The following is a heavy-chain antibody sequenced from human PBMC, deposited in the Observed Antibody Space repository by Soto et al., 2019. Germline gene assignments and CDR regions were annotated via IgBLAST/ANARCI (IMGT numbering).Heavy chain of an antibody. V-gene: IGHV4-34*01. CDR2: INHSGST. CDR3: ATSITMVRGVTRLYYYYYGMDV. CDR1: GGSFSGYY. D-gene: IGHD3-10*01. Sequence: SETLSLTCAVYGGSFSGYYWSWIRQPPGKGLEWIGEINHSGSTNYNPSLKSRVTISVDTSKNQFSLKLSSVTAADTAVYYCATSITMVRGVTRLYYYYYGMDVWGQGTTVT. J-gene: IGHJ6*02.